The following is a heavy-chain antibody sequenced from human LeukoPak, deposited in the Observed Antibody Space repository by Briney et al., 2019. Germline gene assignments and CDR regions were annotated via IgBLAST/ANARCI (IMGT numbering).Heavy chain of an antibody. D-gene: IGHD3-22*01. CDR3: ARDPAITMIGAFDI. CDR2: TKQDGSEK. CDR1: GFTFSSYW. Sequence: GGSLRLSCAASGFTFSSYWGSWVRQAPGKGVEGVAKTKQDGSEKYYEDSVKGRFTISSDNAKNSLYLQMNSLRAEDTAVYYCARDPAITMIGAFDIWGPGTMVTGSS. V-gene: IGHV3-7*01. J-gene: IGHJ3*02.